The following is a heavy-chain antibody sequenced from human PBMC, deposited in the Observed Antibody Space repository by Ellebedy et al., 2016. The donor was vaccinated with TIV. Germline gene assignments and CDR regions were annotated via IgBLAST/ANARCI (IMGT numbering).Heavy chain of an antibody. J-gene: IGHJ4*02. V-gene: IGHV3-30*18. Sequence: GESLKISXAASGFTVSSNYMSWVRQAPGKGLEWVAIISSDGTNKYYADSVRGRFTISRDNSKNTLYLQMDSLRAEDTAVYYCAKDGSDGELPRPFDYWGQGTLVTVSS. CDR2: ISSDGTNK. CDR3: AKDGSDGELPRPFDY. CDR1: GFTVSSNY. D-gene: IGHD1-26*01.